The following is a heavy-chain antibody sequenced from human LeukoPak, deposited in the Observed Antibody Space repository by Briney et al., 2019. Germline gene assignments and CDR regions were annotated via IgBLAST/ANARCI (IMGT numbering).Heavy chain of an antibody. CDR2: INPNSGGT. J-gene: IGHJ3*02. D-gene: IGHD3-22*01. Sequence: ASVKVSCKASGYTFTGYYMHWVRQAPGQGLEWMGWINPNSGGTNYAQKFQGRVTMTRDTSISTAYMELSRLRSDDTAVYYCARDIFYYDSSANDAFDIWGQGTMVTVSS. V-gene: IGHV1-2*02. CDR3: ARDIFYYDSSANDAFDI. CDR1: GYTFTGYY.